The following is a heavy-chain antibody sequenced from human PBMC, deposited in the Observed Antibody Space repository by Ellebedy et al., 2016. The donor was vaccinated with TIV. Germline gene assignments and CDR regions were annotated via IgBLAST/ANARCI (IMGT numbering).Heavy chain of an antibody. D-gene: IGHD3-3*01. Sequence: PGGSLRLSCAASGVTLSRYRMNWVRQAPGKGLEWASYISSSSSTIYYADSVKGRFTISRDNAKNSLYLQMNSLRVEDTAVYYCSSRFLEWLSWGQGTLVTVSS. CDR2: ISSSSSTI. V-gene: IGHV3-48*01. J-gene: IGHJ4*02. CDR1: GVTLSRYR. CDR3: SSRFLEWLS.